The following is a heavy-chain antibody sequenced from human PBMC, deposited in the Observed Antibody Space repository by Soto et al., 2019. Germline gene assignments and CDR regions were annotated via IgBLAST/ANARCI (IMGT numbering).Heavy chain of an antibody. D-gene: IGHD3-22*01. CDR1: GYSISSGYY. V-gene: IGHV4-38-2*01. CDR2: IYHSGGT. Sequence: SETLSLTCAVSGYSISSGYYWGWIRQPPGKGLEWIGSIYHSGGTYYNPSLKSRVTISVDTSKNQFSLKLSSVTAADTAVYYCARARGAGGTLIEGGAFDIWGQGTMVTVSS. CDR3: ARARGAGGTLIEGGAFDI. J-gene: IGHJ3*02.